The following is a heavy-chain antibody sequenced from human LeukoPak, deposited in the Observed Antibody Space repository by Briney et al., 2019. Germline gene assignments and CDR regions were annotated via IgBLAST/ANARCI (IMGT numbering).Heavy chain of an antibody. Sequence: AGGSLSLSCAASGFNFNSYTMNWVRQAPGKGLQWVANILASGSPTYYADSVKGRFIISRDNSKNTVYLQMNSLRVEDTAIYYCAKDLRPDGVDNFDHWGQGILVTVSS. J-gene: IGHJ4*02. CDR2: ILASGSPT. D-gene: IGHD2-8*01. V-gene: IGHV3-23*01. CDR1: GFNFNSYT. CDR3: AKDLRPDGVDNFDH.